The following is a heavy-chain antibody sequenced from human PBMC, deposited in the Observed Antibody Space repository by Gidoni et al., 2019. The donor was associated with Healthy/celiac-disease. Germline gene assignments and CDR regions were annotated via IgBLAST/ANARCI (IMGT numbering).Heavy chain of an antibody. CDR1: GGSISSSSYY. J-gene: IGHJ6*02. Sequence: QLQLQESGPGLVKPSETLSLTCTVSGGSISSSSYYWGWIRQPPEKGRDWIGSIYYSGSTYYNPSLKSRVTISVDTSKNQFSLKLSSVTAADTAVYYCARHVVTAATYYYYGMDVWGQGTTVTVSS. D-gene: IGHD2-21*02. V-gene: IGHV4-39*01. CDR2: IYYSGST. CDR3: ARHVVTAATYYYYGMDV.